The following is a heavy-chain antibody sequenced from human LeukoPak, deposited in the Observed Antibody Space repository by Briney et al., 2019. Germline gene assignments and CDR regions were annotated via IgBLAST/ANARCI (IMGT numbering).Heavy chain of an antibody. V-gene: IGHV3-23*01. J-gene: IGHJ4*02. CDR1: GFTFSSYA. D-gene: IGHD2-15*01. Sequence: PGGSLRLSCAASGFTFSSYAMTWVRQAPAKGLLWVSTISDRGGNTLYADSVKGRFTFSRDNSKSTLYLQMNSLRAEDTAVYYCAKSPVSGGSCYSPLDYRGQGTLATVSS. CDR3: AKSPVSGGSCYSPLDY. CDR2: ISDRGGNT.